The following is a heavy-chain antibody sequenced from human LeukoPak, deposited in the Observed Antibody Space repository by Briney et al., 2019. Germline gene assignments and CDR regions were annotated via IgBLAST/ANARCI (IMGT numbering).Heavy chain of an antibody. J-gene: IGHJ4*02. V-gene: IGHV3-33*01. CDR3: ARVERGYSYGYPFDY. CDR1: GFTFSSYG. CDR2: IWYDGSNK. Sequence: GRSLRLSCAASGFTFSSYGMHWVRQAPGKGLEWVAVIWYDGSNKYYADSVKGRFTISRDNSKNTLYLQMNSLKAEDTAVYHCARVERGYSYGYPFDYWGQGTLVTVSS. D-gene: IGHD5-18*01.